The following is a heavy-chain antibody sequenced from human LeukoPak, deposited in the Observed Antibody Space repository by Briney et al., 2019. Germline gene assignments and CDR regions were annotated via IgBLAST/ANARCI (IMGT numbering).Heavy chain of an antibody. CDR3: AKGKTDYDNYSGMDV. CDR2: INKTGGSK. D-gene: IGHD3-10*01. Sequence: GGSLRLSCAASGFTFDDYAMHRVRHAPGKGLEWVSTINKTGGSKGYADSVKGRFTISRDNAKSSLYLDMNTLRADDTALYYCAKGKTDYDNYSGMDVWGQGTPVTVSS. J-gene: IGHJ6*02. CDR1: GFTFDDYA. V-gene: IGHV3-9*01.